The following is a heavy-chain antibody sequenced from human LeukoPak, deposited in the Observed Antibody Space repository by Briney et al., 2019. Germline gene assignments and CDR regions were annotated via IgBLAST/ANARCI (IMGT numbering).Heavy chain of an antibody. V-gene: IGHV3-23*01. CDR2: MSSSDDGR. J-gene: IGHJ4*02. CDR3: AHGAMYQLDY. D-gene: IGHD2-2*01. Sequence: GGSLRLSCATSGFSFSSYAMSWVRQAPGKGLEWVSAMSSSDDGRYYAASVRGRFTISRDTSRNTLFLQMNSLRAEDTAVYYCAHGAMYQLDYWGQGTLVTVSS. CDR1: GFSFSSYA.